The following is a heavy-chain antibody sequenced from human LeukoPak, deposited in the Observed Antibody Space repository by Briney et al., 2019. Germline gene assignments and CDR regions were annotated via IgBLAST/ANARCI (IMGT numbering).Heavy chain of an antibody. CDR1: GYTFTGYY. CDR2: INPNSGGT. CDR3: ARGIRITMVRGVIITGEFDP. D-gene: IGHD3-10*01. V-gene: IGHV1-2*02. Sequence: PSVKVSCKASGYTFTGYYMHWVPQAPAQALEWMVWINPNSGGTNYAQKFQGRATITRHTSISTAYMELSRLRSDDTAVYYCARGIRITMVRGVIITGEFDPWGQGTLVTVSS. J-gene: IGHJ5*02.